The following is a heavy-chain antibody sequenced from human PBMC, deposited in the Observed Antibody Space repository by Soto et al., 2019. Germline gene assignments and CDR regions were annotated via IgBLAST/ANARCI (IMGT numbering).Heavy chain of an antibody. Sequence: VASVKISCKASGYTFTGYYIHWVRQAPGQGLEWVGWINPNNGDTNYAQKFQGRVSMTRDTSTSTAYMELSSLRFDDTAVYYCARHSGYDYVFEYWGQGTLVTVSS. V-gene: IGHV1-2*02. CDR2: INPNNGDT. J-gene: IGHJ4*02. CDR3: ARHSGYDYVFEY. CDR1: GYTFTGYY. D-gene: IGHD5-12*01.